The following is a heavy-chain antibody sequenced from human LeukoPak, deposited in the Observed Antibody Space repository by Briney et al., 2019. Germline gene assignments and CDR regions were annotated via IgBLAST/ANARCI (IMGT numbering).Heavy chain of an antibody. V-gene: IGHV3-9*01. CDR1: GFTFDDYA. Sequence: GGSLRLSCAASGFTFDDYAMHWVRQAPGKGLEWVSGISWNSGSIGYADSVKGRFTISRDNAKNSLYLQMNSLRADDTALYYCHIQGYWGQGSLVTVSS. CDR3: HIQGY. CDR2: ISWNSGSI. D-gene: IGHD2-21*01. J-gene: IGHJ4*02.